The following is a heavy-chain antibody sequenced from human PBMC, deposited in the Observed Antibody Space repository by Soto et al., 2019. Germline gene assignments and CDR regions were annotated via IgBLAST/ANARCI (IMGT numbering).Heavy chain of an antibody. CDR3: ARRARPDFYYMDV. Sequence: GGPMRLSCAASGCTLSGYAMDWVRQAPGKGLEYVSGISSNGVGTYYANSVQGRFTISRDNSKNTVYLQMGSLRPEDMAVYYCARRARPDFYYMDVWGKGTTVTSP. CDR2: ISSNGVGT. J-gene: IGHJ6*03. D-gene: IGHD6-6*01. V-gene: IGHV3-64*01. CDR1: GCTLSGYA.